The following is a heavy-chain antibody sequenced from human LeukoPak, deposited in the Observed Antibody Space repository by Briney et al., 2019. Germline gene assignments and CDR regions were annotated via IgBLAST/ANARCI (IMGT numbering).Heavy chain of an antibody. Sequence: PGGSLRLSCAASGFTFSSYWMSWVRQAPGKGLEWVSAISGSGGSTYYADSVKGRFTISRDNSKNTLYLQMNSLRAEDTAVYYCAMKYYYGSGSDSDDAFDIWGQGTMVTVSS. CDR2: ISGSGGST. D-gene: IGHD3-10*01. V-gene: IGHV3-23*01. CDR1: GFTFSSYW. CDR3: AMKYYYGSGSDSDDAFDI. J-gene: IGHJ3*02.